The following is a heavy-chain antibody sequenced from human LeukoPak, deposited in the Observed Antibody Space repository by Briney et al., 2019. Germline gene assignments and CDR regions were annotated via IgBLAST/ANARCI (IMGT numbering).Heavy chain of an antibody. V-gene: IGHV3-23*01. D-gene: IGHD4-11*01. CDR2: ISPGGGTT. CDR3: TKARSGSSNRALQIFEY. J-gene: IGHJ4*02. CDR1: GFTFSNEA. Sequence: GGSLRLSCAVSGFTFSNEAMGWVRQLRGGGLEWVSTISPGGGTTYYAESMKGRFTISRDNSKTTLYLEMNSLRVEDTAVYYCTKARSGSSNRALQIFEYWGQGVLVTVSS.